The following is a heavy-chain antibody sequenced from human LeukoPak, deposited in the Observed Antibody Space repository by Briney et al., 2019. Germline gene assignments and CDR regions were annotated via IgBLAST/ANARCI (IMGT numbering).Heavy chain of an antibody. CDR3: ARAWMATIIDY. CDR1: GFTFSGYA. D-gene: IGHD5-24*01. Sequence: GGSLRLSCAASGFTFSGYALHWVRQAPGKGLEWVSVISYDGSNKYCAVSVKGQFTISRDNSKNTLYVQMSSLRAEDTAVYYCARAWMATIIDYWGQGTLVTASS. V-gene: IGHV3-30-3*01. CDR2: ISYDGSNK. J-gene: IGHJ4*02.